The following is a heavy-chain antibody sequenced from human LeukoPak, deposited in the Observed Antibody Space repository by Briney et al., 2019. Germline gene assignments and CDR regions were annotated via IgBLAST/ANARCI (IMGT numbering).Heavy chain of an antibody. Sequence: SQTLSLTCTVSGGSISSGSYYWSWLPQPAGQGLEWIGRIYTSGSTNYNPSIKSRVTISVDTSKNQFSLKLSSVTAADTAVYYCARDRVYCSSASCYRGWFDPWGQGTLVTVSS. V-gene: IGHV4-61*02. CDR1: GGSISSGSYY. D-gene: IGHD2-2*01. CDR2: IYTSGST. J-gene: IGHJ5*02. CDR3: ARDRVYCSSASCYRGWFDP.